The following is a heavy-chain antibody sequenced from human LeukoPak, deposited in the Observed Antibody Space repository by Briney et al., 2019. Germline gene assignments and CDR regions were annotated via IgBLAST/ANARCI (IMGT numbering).Heavy chain of an antibody. CDR3: AKDSRAYCSGGSCYPFDY. Sequence: PGGSLRLSCAASGFNFNNYGMHWVCQAPGKGLEWVAFIRHDGSNKYYADSVKGRFTISRDNSKNTLYLEMNSLRAEDTAVYYCAKDSRAYCSGGSCYPFDYWGQGTLVTVSS. D-gene: IGHD2-15*01. J-gene: IGHJ4*02. CDR2: IRHDGSNK. CDR1: GFNFNNYG. V-gene: IGHV3-30*02.